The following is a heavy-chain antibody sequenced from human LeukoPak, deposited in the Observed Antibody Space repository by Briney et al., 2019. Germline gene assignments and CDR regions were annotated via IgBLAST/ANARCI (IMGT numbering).Heavy chain of an antibody. CDR1: GYTLTELS. J-gene: IGHJ4*02. D-gene: IGHD2-2*01. V-gene: IGHV1-24*01. Sequence: ASVKVSCKVSGYTLTELSMHWVRQAPGKGLEWMGGFDPEDGETIYAQKFQGRVTMTEDTSTDTAYMELSSLRSEDTVVYYCATARTYCSSTSCYALDYWGQGTLVTVSS. CDR3: ATARTYCSSTSCYALDY. CDR2: FDPEDGET.